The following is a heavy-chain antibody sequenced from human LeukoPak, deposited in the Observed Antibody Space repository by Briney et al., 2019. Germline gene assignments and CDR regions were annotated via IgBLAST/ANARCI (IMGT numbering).Heavy chain of an antibody. D-gene: IGHD6-6*01. CDR1: GFTFSSYA. CDR2: ISWNSGSI. CDR3: AKDIAPYSSSSGLDY. Sequence: SGGSLRLSCAASGFTFSSYAMGWVRQAPGKGLEWVSGISWNSGSIGYADSVKGRFTISRDNAKNSLYLQMNSLRAEDMALYYCAKDIAPYSSSSGLDYWGQGTLVTVSS. V-gene: IGHV3-9*03. J-gene: IGHJ4*02.